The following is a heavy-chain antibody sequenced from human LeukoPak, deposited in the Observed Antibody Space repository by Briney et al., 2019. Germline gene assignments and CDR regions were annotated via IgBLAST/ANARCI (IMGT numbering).Heavy chain of an antibody. D-gene: IGHD3-22*01. Sequence: GGSLRLSCAASGFTFSSYGMHWVRQAPGKGLEWVAFIRYDGSNKYYADSVKGRFTISRDNSKNTLYLQMNSLRAEDTAVYYCARDHHRRLYDSQARDTFDIWGQGTMVTVSS. CDR2: IRYDGSNK. J-gene: IGHJ3*02. V-gene: IGHV3-30*02. CDR1: GFTFSSYG. CDR3: ARDHHRRLYDSQARDTFDI.